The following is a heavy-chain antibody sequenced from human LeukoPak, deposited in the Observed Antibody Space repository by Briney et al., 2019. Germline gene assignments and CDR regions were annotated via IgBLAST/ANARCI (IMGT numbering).Heavy chain of an antibody. D-gene: IGHD3-3*01. CDR2: IYPGDSDT. Sequence: GESLEISCKASGYTFTGDWIGWVRQMPGKGLEWMGIIYPGDSDTKYNAPFQGQVTISADKSINTAYLQWSSLKASDTAMYYCARRAFGGGYYYYLDVWGKGTTVIVSS. CDR1: GYTFTGDW. CDR3: ARRAFGGGYYYYLDV. J-gene: IGHJ6*03. V-gene: IGHV5-51*01.